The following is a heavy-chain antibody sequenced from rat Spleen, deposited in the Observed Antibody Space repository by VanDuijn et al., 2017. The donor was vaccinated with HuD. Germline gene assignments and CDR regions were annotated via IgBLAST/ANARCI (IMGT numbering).Heavy chain of an antibody. D-gene: IGHD1-2*01. CDR1: GFTFSDYY. J-gene: IGHJ3*01. CDR3: TTRPYYSSLNWFPY. Sequence: EVQLVESDGGLVQPGRSLKLSCAASGFTFSDYYMAWVRQAPKKGLEWVASISYDGSSTYYGDSVKGRFTISRDNAKRNLNLQMNSLRSEDTATYYCTTRPYYSSLNWFPYWGQGTLVTVSS. CDR2: ISYDGSST. V-gene: IGHV5-22*01.